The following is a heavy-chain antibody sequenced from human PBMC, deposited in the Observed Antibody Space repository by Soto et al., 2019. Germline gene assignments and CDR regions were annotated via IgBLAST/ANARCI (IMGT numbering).Heavy chain of an antibody. CDR1: GYTFTSYY. J-gene: IGHJ5*02. Sequence: QVQLVQSGAEVKKPGASVKVSCKASGYTFTSYYMHWVRQAPGQGLEWRGIINPSGGSTSYAQKFQGRVTMPRDTSTSTVYMELSSLRSEDTAVYYCATAPYGDPIPVLNWFDPWGQGTLVTVSS. V-gene: IGHV1-46*03. CDR2: INPSGGST. CDR3: ATAPYGDPIPVLNWFDP. D-gene: IGHD4-17*01.